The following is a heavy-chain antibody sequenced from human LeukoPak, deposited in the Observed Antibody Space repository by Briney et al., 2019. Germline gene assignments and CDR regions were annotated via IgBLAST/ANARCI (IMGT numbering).Heavy chain of an antibody. J-gene: IGHJ5*02. CDR3: ARGDVTTVTTAGRNWFDP. Sequence: PSETLSLTCTVSGGSISSSSYYWGWIRQPPGKGLEWIGSIYYSGSTYYNPSLKSRVTISVDTSKNQFSLKLSSVTAADTAVYYCARGDVTTVTTAGRNWFDPWGQGTLVTVSS. CDR1: GGSISSSSYY. D-gene: IGHD4-17*01. V-gene: IGHV4-39*07. CDR2: IYYSGST.